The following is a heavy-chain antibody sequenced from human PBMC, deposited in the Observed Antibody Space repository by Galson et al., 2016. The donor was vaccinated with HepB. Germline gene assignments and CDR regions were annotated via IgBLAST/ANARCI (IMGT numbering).Heavy chain of an antibody. J-gene: IGHJ4*02. CDR1: GYTFTSYG. V-gene: IGHV1-18*01. D-gene: IGHD1-14*01. CDR3: ARDPLRSPDY. CDR2: TSTYNDNS. Sequence: SVKVSRKASGYTFTSYGISWVRQAPGQGLEWMGWTSTYNDNSNYAQKLQGRVTMTTDTSTSTAYMELRSLRSDDTAVYYCARDPLRSPDYWGQGTLVTVSS.